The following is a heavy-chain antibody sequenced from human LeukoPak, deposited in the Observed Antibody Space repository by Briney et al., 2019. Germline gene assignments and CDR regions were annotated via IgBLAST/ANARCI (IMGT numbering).Heavy chain of an antibody. CDR3: ARGLGEEVPAAPVYYMDV. V-gene: IGHV4-34*01. CDR2: INHSGST. CDR1: GGSFSGYY. J-gene: IGHJ6*03. D-gene: IGHD2-2*01. Sequence: SETLSLTCAVYGGSFSGYYWSWIRQPPGKGLDWIGEINHSGSTNYNPSLKSRVTISVDTSKNQFSLKLSSVTAADTAVYYCARGLGEEVPAAPVYYMDVWGKGTTVTVSS.